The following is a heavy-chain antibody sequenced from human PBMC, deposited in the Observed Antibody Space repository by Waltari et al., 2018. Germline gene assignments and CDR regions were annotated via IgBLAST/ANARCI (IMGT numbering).Heavy chain of an antibody. J-gene: IGHJ4*02. V-gene: IGHV4-34*01. Sequence: QVQLQQWGAGLLKPSETLSLTCAVYGGSFSGYYWSWIRQPPGKGLEWIGEINHSGSTNYNPSLKSRVTIAVDTSKNQFSLKLSSVTAADTAVYYCAREGLDGSGRWGQGTLVTVSS. CDR1: GGSFSGYY. D-gene: IGHD3-10*01. CDR2: INHSGST. CDR3: AREGLDGSGR.